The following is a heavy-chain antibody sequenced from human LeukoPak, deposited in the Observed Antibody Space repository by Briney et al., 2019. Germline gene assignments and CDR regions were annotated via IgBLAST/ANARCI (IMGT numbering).Heavy chain of an antibody. CDR2: IRSKANSYAT. CDR3: TRPGGGSDLDV. J-gene: IGHJ6*04. CDR1: GFTFSGSA. D-gene: IGHD5-12*01. V-gene: IGHV3-73*01. Sequence: GGSLRLSCAASGFTFSGSAMHWVRQASGKGLEWVDRIRSKANSYATAYAASVKGRFTISRDDSKNTAYLQMNSLKTEDTAVYYYTRPGGGSDLDVWGKGTTVTVSS.